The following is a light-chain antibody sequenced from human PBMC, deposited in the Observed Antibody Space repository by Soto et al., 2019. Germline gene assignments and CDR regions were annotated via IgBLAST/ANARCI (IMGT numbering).Light chain of an antibody. CDR1: QGIRNY. CDR2: AAS. Sequence: DIQMTQSPTSLSASVGDRVTITCRASQGIRNYVAWYQQKPGKAPKLLIYAASTLQSGVPSRFSGSGSGTDFSLTINSLQHEDFATYSCQKYRSVPVFGPGTKVEIK. V-gene: IGKV1-27*01. CDR3: QKYRSVPV. J-gene: IGKJ3*01.